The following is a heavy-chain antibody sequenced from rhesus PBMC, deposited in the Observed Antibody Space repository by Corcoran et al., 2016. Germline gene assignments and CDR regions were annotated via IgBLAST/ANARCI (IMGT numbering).Heavy chain of an antibody. CDR1: GGSISNNY. Sequence: QVQLQESGPGLVKPSEPLSLTCAVSGGSISNNYWSWIRKPPGKGPEWIGRYYGSTDTPDANPPLKSRVTISTDTSKNQFSRTRSSVTAADTAGYYCARGGSRVTTWGQGGLVTVSS. J-gene: IGHJ4*01. CDR3: ARGGSRVTT. CDR2: YYGSTDTP. D-gene: IGHD3-9*01. V-gene: IGHV4-160*01.